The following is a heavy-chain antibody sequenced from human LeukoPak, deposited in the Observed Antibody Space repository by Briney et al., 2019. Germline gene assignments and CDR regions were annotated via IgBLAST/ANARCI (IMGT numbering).Heavy chain of an antibody. D-gene: IGHD3-9*01. CDR2: ISYDGSNK. J-gene: IGHJ4*02. V-gene: IGHV3-30-3*01. CDR3: ARGYYDILTGYLLPYYFDY. Sequence: GGSLRLSCAASGFTFSSYPMHWVRQAPGKGLEWVAVISYDGSNKYYADSVKGRFTISRDNSKNTLYLQMNSLRAEDTAVYYCARGYYDILTGYLLPYYFDYWGQGTLVTVSS. CDR1: GFTFSSYP.